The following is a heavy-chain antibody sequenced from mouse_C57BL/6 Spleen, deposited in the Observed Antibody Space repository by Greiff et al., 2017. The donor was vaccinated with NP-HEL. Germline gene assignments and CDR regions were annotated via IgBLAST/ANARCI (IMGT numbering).Heavy chain of an antibody. CDR1: GFPFPDYS. CDR2: IRNTSPFSPT. CDR3: ARYYYGSSYWYFDV. Sequence: EVKLMESGGGLVQPGFSLLLSFSASGFPFPDYSMRWVRPPPGKALEWLGFIRNTSPFSPTEYSASVKGRFTISRDNSQSILYLQMNALRAEDSATYYCARYYYGSSYWYFDVWGTGTTVTVSS. V-gene: IGHV7-3*01. D-gene: IGHD1-1*01. J-gene: IGHJ1*03.